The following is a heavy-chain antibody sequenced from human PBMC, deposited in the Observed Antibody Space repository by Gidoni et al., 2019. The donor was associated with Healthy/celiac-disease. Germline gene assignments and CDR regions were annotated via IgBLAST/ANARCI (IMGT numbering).Heavy chain of an antibody. Sequence: SGGRQAPGKGLEWVSASSGSGGSTYYADSVKGRFAISRDNSKNTLYLQMTSLSAEDTAVSYCAKGERSADYWGQGTLVTVSS. CDR3: AKGERSADY. CDR2: SSGSGGST. J-gene: IGHJ4*02. V-gene: IGHV3-23*01.